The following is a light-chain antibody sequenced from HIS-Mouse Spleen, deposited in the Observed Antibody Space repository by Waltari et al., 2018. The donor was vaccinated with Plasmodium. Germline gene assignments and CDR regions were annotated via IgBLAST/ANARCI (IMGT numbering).Light chain of an antibody. CDR3: NSRDSSGNHQV. CDR1: SLRSYY. CDR2: GKN. J-gene: IGLJ3*02. Sequence: SSELTQDPAVSVALGQTVRITCQGDSLRSYYASWYQQKPGQAPVRVIYGKNNRPSGSPDRFSGSSSGNTASLTITGAQAEDEADYYCNSRDSSGNHQVFGGGTKLTVL. V-gene: IGLV3-19*01.